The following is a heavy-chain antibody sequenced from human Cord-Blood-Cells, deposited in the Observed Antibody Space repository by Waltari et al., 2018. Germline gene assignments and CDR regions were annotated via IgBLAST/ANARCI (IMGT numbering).Heavy chain of an antibody. J-gene: IGHJ2*01. CDR2: INHSGST. Sequence: QVQLQQWGAGLLKPSETLSLTCAVYGGSCSGYYCSWFRQPPGKGLEWIGEINHSGSTNYNPSLKSRVTISVDTSKNQFSLKLSSVTAADTAVYYCARTSYYYDSSGYYYGYFDLWGRGTLVTVSS. CDR1: GGSCSGYY. V-gene: IGHV4-34*01. CDR3: ARTSYYYDSSGYYYGYFDL. D-gene: IGHD3-22*01.